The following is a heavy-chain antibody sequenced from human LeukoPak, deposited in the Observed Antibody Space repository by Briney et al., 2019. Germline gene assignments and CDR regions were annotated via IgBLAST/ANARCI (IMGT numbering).Heavy chain of an antibody. J-gene: IGHJ4*02. CDR1: GFTFSSYW. D-gene: IGHD3/OR15-3a*01. CDR2: IKQDGSEK. V-gene: IGHV3-7*03. Sequence: GGSLRLSCAASGFTFSSYWMSWVRQAPGKGLEWVANIKQDGSEKYYVDSVRGRFTIFRDNAKNSLYLQMSSLRAEDTAVYYCANSLDWNVDYWGQGTLVTVSS. CDR3: ANSLDWNVDY.